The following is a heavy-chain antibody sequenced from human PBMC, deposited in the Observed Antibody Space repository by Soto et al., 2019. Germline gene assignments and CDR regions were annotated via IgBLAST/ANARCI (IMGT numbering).Heavy chain of an antibody. D-gene: IGHD6-19*01. CDR1: GYTFTSYA. V-gene: IGHV1-3*01. CDR2: INAGNGNT. CDR3: ARDLGTAVAFDY. J-gene: IGHJ4*02. Sequence: QVQLVQSGAEVKKPGASVKVSCKASGYTFTSYAMHWVRQAPGQGLEWMGWINAGNGNTKYSQKFQGRVTITRDTSASTAYMELSSLRSEDTAVYYCARDLGTAVAFDYWGQGTLVTVSS.